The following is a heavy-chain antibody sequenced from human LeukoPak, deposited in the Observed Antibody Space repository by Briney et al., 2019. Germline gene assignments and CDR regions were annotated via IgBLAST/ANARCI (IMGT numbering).Heavy chain of an antibody. CDR2: ISYDGSNK. D-gene: IGHD2-2*01. CDR1: GFTFSSYA. CDR3: AGLKVIVVVPAAMGGAFDI. V-gene: IGHV3-30*01. Sequence: GGSLRLSCAASGFTFSSYAMHWVRQAPGKGLEWVAVISYDGSNKYYADSVKGRFTISRDNSKNTLYLQMNSLRAEDTAVYYCAGLKVIVVVPAAMGGAFDIWGQGTMVTVSS. J-gene: IGHJ3*02.